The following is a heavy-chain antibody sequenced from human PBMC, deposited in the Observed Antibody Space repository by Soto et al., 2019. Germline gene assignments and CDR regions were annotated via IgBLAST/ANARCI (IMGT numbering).Heavy chain of an antibody. J-gene: IGHJ3*02. D-gene: IGHD5-18*01. CDR2: MNPNSGNT. V-gene: IGHV1-8*01. CDR3: ARGEPWIQLWLSAGLSAFDI. CDR1: GYTFTSYD. Sequence: QVQLVQSGAEVKKPGASVKVSCKASGYTFTSYDINWVRQATGQGLEGMGWMNPNSGNTGYAQKFQGRVTMTRNTSISTAYMELSSLRSEDTAVYYCARGEPWIQLWLSAGLSAFDIWGQGTMVTVSS.